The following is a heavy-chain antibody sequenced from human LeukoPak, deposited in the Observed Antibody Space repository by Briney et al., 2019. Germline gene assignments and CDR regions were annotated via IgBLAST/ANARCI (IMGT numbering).Heavy chain of an antibody. V-gene: IGHV4-59*01. D-gene: IGHD2-15*01. CDR2: FHDSGSA. CDR3: ARDSHSVDTATPRGFDP. CDR1: GDSISSYF. J-gene: IGHJ5*02. Sequence: PSETLSLTCTVVGDSISSYFWRSIRPPPGKGLEWIGYFHDSGSANYHPSLKRRITMSVDTSKNQFSLKLRSVAAADTAVYYCARDSHSVDTATPRGFDPWGQGTLVTVSS.